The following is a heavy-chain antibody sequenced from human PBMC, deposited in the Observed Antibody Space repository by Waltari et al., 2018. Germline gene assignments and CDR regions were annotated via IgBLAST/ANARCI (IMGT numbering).Heavy chain of an antibody. CDR2: IKQDGREN. V-gene: IGHV3-7*03. Sequence: EVQLVESGGGLVQAGGSLRLSCAASGFSFSSYWMSWVRQAPGKGLEWVANIKQDGRENYDVDSVKGRFTISRDNAKNSLYLQMNSLRADDTAVYYCARDHIVGATNFDYWGQGTLVTVSS. D-gene: IGHD1-26*01. J-gene: IGHJ4*02. CDR1: GFSFSSYW. CDR3: ARDHIVGATNFDY.